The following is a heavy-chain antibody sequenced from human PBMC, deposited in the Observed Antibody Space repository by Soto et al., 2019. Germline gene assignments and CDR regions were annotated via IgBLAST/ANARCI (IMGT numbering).Heavy chain of an antibody. D-gene: IGHD3-3*01. CDR2: IYWNDDK. J-gene: IGHJ5*02. CDR1: GFSLSTSGVG. Sequence: SGPTLVNPTQTLTLTCTFSGFSLSTSGVGVGWIRQPPGKALEWLAVIYWNDDKRYSPSLKSRLTITKDTSKNQVVLTMTNMEPVDTATYYCAHRRPSGPADGANWFDPWGQGTLVTVSS. CDR3: AHRRPSGPADGANWFDP. V-gene: IGHV2-5*01.